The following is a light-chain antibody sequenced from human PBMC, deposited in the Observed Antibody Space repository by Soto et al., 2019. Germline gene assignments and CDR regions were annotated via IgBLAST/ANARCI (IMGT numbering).Light chain of an antibody. V-gene: IGKV3-20*01. CDR2: AVS. Sequence: EIVLTQSPGTLSLSPGERATLSCRDSQSITSNYLAWYQQKPGQAPRLLVYAVSGRPNGIPDRFSGSGSGTVFTLTISRLEPEDFALYYCQQYGRSPYTFGQGTQLEIK. CDR3: QQYGRSPYT. CDR1: QSITSNY. J-gene: IGKJ2*01.